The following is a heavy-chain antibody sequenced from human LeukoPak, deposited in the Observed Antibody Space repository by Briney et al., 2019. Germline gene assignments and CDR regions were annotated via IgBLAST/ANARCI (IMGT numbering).Heavy chain of an antibody. CDR2: VVPEDGET. CDR1: GYTFTDYY. J-gene: IGHJ4*02. CDR3: AREKVGITMVRGAIMAFDY. D-gene: IGHD3-10*01. Sequence: ASVKVSCKASGYTFTDYYIHWFQQAPGKGLEWVGRVVPEDGETMYADKFQGRVTITADTSTDTAYMELSSLRSEDTAVYYCAREKVGITMVRGAIMAFDYWGQGTLVTVSS. V-gene: IGHV1-69-2*01.